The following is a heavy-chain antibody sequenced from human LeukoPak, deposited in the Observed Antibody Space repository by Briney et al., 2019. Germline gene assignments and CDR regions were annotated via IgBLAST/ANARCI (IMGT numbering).Heavy chain of an antibody. CDR1: GFTFSSYE. CDR2: ISSSGSTI. CDR3: AREGKENDY. V-gene: IGHV3-48*03. J-gene: IGHJ4*01. D-gene: IGHD3-10*01. Sequence: GGSLRLSCAASGFTFSSYEMNWVRQAPGKGLEWVSYISSSGSTIYYADSVKGRFTISRDNAKNSLYLQMNTLRAEDTAVYYWAREGKENDYRGQGILVTGPS.